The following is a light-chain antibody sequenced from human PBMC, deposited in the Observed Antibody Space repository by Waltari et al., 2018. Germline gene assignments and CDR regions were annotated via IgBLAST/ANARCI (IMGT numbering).Light chain of an antibody. CDR1: SGSIASNY. J-gene: IGLJ2*01. Sequence: NFRLTQPHSLSESPGKTVTISCTGSSGSIASNYVHWYQQRPGSAPSTVICENSRRPAGVPERFSGSIDTASNSASLSICGLKSEDEADYYCQSFDDANNVVFGGGTKLTVL. CDR3: QSFDDANNVV. V-gene: IGLV6-57*02. CDR2: ENS.